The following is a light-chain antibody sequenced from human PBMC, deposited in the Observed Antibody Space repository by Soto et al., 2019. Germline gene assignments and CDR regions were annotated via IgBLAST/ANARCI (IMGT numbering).Light chain of an antibody. J-gene: IGKJ1*01. Sequence: DIQMSQSPSTLSGSVGDRVTITCRDSQTINCWLAWYQQKPGKDPKLLTYKASTLKSGVPSRFSGSGSGTEFTLTISRLQPDDFATYYCQHYNSYSEAFGQGTKVDIK. CDR3: QHYNSYSEA. V-gene: IGKV1-5*03. CDR1: QTINCW. CDR2: KAS.